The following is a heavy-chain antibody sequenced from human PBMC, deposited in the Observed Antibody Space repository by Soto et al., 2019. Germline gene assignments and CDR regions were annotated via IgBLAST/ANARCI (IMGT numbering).Heavy chain of an antibody. CDR1: VGSISGYD. Sequence: PSEPLSLSCTVSVGSISGYDWSWIRQHPGKGLEWIGDIYYSGSTNYNHSLKSRVTITVDTSKNQFSLKLSSVTAADTAVYHCATEVGYDSSGPYFDYWGQGTLVTVSS. CDR2: IYYSGST. V-gene: IGHV4-59*01. CDR3: ATEVGYDSSGPYFDY. J-gene: IGHJ4*02. D-gene: IGHD3-22*01.